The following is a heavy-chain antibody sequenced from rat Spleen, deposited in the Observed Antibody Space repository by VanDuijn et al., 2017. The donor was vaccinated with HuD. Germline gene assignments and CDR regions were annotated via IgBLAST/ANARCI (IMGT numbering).Heavy chain of an antibody. Sequence: EVQLQESGPGLVKPSQSLSLTCSVTGHSITSGYRWNWIRKFPGNRLEWMGYVNSAGSTIYNPSLESRISITRDTSKNQFFLQVNSVTTEDPGTYFCARSDGTHYYLPFANWGQGTLVTVSS. CDR3: ARSDGTHYYLPFAN. J-gene: IGHJ3*01. D-gene: IGHD1-12*02. CDR2: VNSAGST. V-gene: IGHV3-3*01. CDR1: GHSITSGYR.